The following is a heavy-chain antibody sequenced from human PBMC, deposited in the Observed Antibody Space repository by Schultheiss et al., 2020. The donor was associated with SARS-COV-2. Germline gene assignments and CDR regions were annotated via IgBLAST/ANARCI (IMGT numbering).Heavy chain of an antibody. CDR3: ASWEEAAAADYMDV. Sequence: GESLKIPCAASGFTFSSYAMSWVRQAPGKGLEWVSAISGSGGSTYYADSVKGRFTISRDNSKNTLYLQMNSLRAEDTSVYYCASWEEAAAADYMDVWGKGTTVTVSS. CDR2: ISGSGGST. D-gene: IGHD6-13*01. CDR1: GFTFSSYA. V-gene: IGHV3-23*01. J-gene: IGHJ6*03.